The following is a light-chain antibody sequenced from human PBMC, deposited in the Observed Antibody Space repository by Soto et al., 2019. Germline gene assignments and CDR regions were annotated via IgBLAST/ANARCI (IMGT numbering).Light chain of an antibody. J-gene: IGLJ2*01. CDR1: SSDVGGYTF. CDR2: DVN. CDR3: SSYAGSNNRVV. Sequence: QSALTQPPSASGSPGQSVTISCTGTSSDVGGYTFVSWYQQHPGKAPKLMIYDVNKRPSGVPDRFSGSKSGNTASLTVSGLQAEDEADYYCSSYAGSNNRVVFGGGTKLTVL. V-gene: IGLV2-8*01.